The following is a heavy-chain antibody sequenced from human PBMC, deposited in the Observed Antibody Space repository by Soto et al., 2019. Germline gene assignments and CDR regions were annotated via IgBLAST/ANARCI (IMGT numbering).Heavy chain of an antibody. J-gene: IGHJ6*02. CDR1: GYTFTSYA. Sequence: GASVKVSCKASGYTFTSYAMHWVRQAPGQGLEWMGWINTGKGNTKNSQKFQGRVTITRDTSASTAYMELSSLRSEDTAVYYCARGEDVWGQGTTVTVSS. CDR3: ARGEDV. V-gene: IGHV1-3*04. CDR2: INTGKGNT.